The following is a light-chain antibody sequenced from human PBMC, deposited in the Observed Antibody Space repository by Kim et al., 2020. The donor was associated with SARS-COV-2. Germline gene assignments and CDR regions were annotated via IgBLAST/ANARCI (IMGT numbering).Light chain of an antibody. CDR2: EGT. CDR3: QAWDSRTVI. CDR1: KLGDKY. J-gene: IGLJ2*01. V-gene: IGLV3-1*01. Sequence: SYELAQPPSVSVSPGQTASITCSGDKLGDKYACWYQQKPGQSPLLVIYEGTERPSGIPERFSGSKSGTTATLTISGTQAIDEADYYCQAWDSRTVIFGGGTQLSVL.